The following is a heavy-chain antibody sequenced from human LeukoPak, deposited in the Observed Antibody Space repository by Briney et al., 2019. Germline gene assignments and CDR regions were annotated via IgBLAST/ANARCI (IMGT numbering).Heavy chain of an antibody. CDR1: GFTFSNAW. Sequence: GGSLRLSCAASGFTFSNAWMSWVRQAPGKGLEWVGRIKSKTDGGTTDYAEPVKGRFTISRDDSKNTLYLQMNSLKTEDTAVYYCTTPIIAAAGTSFGVDYGGQGTLVTVSS. D-gene: IGHD6-13*01. V-gene: IGHV3-15*01. CDR2: IKSKTDGGTT. CDR3: TTPIIAAAGTSFGVDY. J-gene: IGHJ4*02.